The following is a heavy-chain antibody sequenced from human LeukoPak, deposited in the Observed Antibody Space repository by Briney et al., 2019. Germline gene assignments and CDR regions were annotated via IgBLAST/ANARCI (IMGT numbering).Heavy chain of an antibody. V-gene: IGHV3-30-3*01. CDR1: GFTFSSYA. Sequence: PGGSLRHSCAASGFTFSSYAMHWVRQAPGKGLEWVAVISYDGSNKYYADSVKGRFTISRDNSKNTLYLQMNSLRAEDTAVYYCARDDYSSSSPDYWGQGTLVTVSS. CDR3: ARDDYSSSSPDY. CDR2: ISYDGSNK. D-gene: IGHD6-6*01. J-gene: IGHJ4*02.